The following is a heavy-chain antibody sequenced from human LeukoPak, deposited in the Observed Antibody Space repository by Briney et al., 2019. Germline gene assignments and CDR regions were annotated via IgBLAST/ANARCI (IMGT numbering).Heavy chain of an antibody. D-gene: IGHD3-10*01. Sequence: GGSLRLSCAASGFTFSDYYMTWVRQAPGKGLEWVSGMSDSGTNTYYADSVKGRFTISRDNSKNTLYLQMNSLRAEDTAVYYCAKGGAVSSKSITMVRGTRRYYYYMDVWGKGTTVTISS. CDR1: GFTFSDYY. V-gene: IGHV3-23*01. J-gene: IGHJ6*03. CDR2: MSDSGTNT. CDR3: AKGGAVSSKSITMVRGTRRYYYYMDV.